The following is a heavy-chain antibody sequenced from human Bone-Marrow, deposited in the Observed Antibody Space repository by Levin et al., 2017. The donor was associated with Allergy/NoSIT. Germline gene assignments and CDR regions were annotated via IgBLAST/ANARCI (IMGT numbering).Heavy chain of an antibody. V-gene: IGHV3-30-3*01. D-gene: IGHD3-10*01. J-gene: IGHJ4*02. CDR2: LSYDGSNK. Sequence: GGSLRLSCAASGFTFSNYAMHWVRQAPGKGLEWVAVLSYDGSNKYYADSVKGRFTISRDNSKNTLFLQMNSLRAEDTAVYYCARDEGILAMVRGVIPDNWGQGTLVTVSS. CDR1: GFTFSNYA. CDR3: ARDEGILAMVRGVIPDN.